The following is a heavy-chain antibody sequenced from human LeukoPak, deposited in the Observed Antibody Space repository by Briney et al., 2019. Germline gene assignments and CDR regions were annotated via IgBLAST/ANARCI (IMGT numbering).Heavy chain of an antibody. CDR1: GFTVGSNY. Sequence: GGSLRLSCAASGFTVGSNYMCWVRQAPGKGLEWVSVVYSGGNTYYADSVKGRFTISRDDSKSTLFLQMNSLRAEDTAVYYCAREYGSGTYLAFDIWGRGTMVTVSS. CDR3: AREYGSGTYLAFDI. V-gene: IGHV3-53*01. CDR2: VYSGGNT. D-gene: IGHD6-19*01. J-gene: IGHJ3*02.